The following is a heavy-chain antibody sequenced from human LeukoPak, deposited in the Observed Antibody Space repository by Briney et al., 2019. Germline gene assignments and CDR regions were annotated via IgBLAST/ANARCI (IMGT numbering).Heavy chain of an antibody. CDR2: IIPIFGTA. Sequence: GASVKVSCKASGGTFSSCAISWVRQAPGQGLEWMGGIIPIFGTANYAQKFQGRVTITADESTSTAYMELSSLRSEDTAVYYCARGSSLLDYYDSSGYPYYFDYWGQGTLVTVSS. J-gene: IGHJ4*02. CDR1: GGTFSSCA. CDR3: ARGSSLLDYYDSSGYPYYFDY. D-gene: IGHD3-22*01. V-gene: IGHV1-69*13.